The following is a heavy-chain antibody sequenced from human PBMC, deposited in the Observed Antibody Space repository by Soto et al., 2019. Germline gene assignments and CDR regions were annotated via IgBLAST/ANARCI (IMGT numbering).Heavy chain of an antibody. CDR3: AGDEYGMDV. CDR1: GDSVSSNSAG. CDR2: TYYRSKWYS. V-gene: IGHV6-1*01. J-gene: IGHJ6*02. D-gene: IGHD6-6*01. Sequence: SQTLSLTCVISGDSVSSNSAGWNWIRQSPSRGLEWLGRTYYRSKWYSDYAISVKSRITINPDTSKNQFSLQFNSVTPEDTAMYYCAGDEYGMDVWGQGTTVTVSS.